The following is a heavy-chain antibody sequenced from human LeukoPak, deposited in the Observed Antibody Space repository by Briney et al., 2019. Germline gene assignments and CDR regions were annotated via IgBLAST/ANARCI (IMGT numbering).Heavy chain of an antibody. D-gene: IGHD6-13*01. J-gene: IGHJ2*01. CDR1: GGSIVNYY. Sequence: SETLSLTCTVSGGSIVNYYWSWIRQPPGKGLEWIGYIYTSGITKYNPSLRSRVSFSVDTSNNHFSLKVNSVTAADAAVYYCARRHRAAGGDWFFDLWGRGTLVTVSS. CDR2: IYTSGIT. CDR3: ARRHRAAGGDWFFDL. V-gene: IGHV4-4*09.